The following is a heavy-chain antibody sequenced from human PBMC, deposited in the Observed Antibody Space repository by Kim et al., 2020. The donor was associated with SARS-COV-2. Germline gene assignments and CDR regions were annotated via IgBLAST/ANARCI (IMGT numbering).Heavy chain of an antibody. J-gene: IGHJ3*02. CDR2: INHSGST. D-gene: IGHD3-22*01. CDR1: GGSFSGYY. CDR3: ARGKGSSGAFDI. Sequence: SETLSLTCAVYGGSFSGYYWSWIRQPPGKGLEWIGEINHSGSTNYNPSLKSRVTISVDTSKNQFSLKLSSVTAADTAVYYCARGKGSSGAFDIWGQGTMVTVSS. V-gene: IGHV4-34*01.